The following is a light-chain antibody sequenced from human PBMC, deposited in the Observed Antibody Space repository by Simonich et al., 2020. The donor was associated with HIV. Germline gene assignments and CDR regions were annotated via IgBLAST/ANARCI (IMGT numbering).Light chain of an antibody. J-gene: IGKJ4*01. CDR1: QSVSSN. V-gene: IGKV3-15*01. CDR2: GSS. CDR3: QQYKDLILT. Sequence: DIVMTQSPATLSVSPGERDTLSCRANQSVSSNLAWYQQKPGQAPRLLIYGSSTRATGIPARFSGSGSDTEFILTISSMQSEDFAVYFCQQYKDLILTFGGGTKVDIK.